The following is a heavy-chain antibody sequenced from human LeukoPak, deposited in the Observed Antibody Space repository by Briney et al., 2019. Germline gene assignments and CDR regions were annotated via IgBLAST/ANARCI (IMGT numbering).Heavy chain of an antibody. V-gene: IGHV1-46*01. CDR1: GYTFTSYY. CDR2: INPSGGST. Sequence: VASVKVSCKASGYTFTSYYMHWVRQAPGQGLEWMGIINPSGGSTSYAQKFQGRVTMTRDMSTSTVYMELSSLRSEDTAVYYCATLPAPRFGESLLGFDYWGQGTLVTVSS. CDR3: ATLPAPRFGESLLGFDY. D-gene: IGHD3-10*01. J-gene: IGHJ4*02.